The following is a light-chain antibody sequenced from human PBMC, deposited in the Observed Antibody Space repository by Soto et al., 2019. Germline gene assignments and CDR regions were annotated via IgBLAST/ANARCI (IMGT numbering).Light chain of an antibody. CDR2: DVT. Sequence: QSVLTQPASVSGSPGQSITIPCTGTSNDIGGYNYVSWYQQFPGKAPKLIIYDVTKRPSGFSIRFSGSKSGNTASLTISGLQAEDEADYYCSSYAGSSTYVFGTGTNVTVL. J-gene: IGLJ1*01. CDR3: SSYAGSSTYV. V-gene: IGLV2-23*02. CDR1: SNDIGGYNY.